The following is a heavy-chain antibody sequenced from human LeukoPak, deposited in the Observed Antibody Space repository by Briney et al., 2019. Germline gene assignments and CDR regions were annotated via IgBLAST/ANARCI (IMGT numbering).Heavy chain of an antibody. D-gene: IGHD2-2*01. CDR1: GGSISSYY. J-gene: IGHJ5*02. Sequence: PSETLSLTCTVSGGSISSYYWSWIRQPPGKGLEWIGYIYYSGSTNYNPSLKSRVTISVDTSKNQFSLKLSSVTAADTAVYYCAREEYQGNVWFDPWGQGTLVTVSS. V-gene: IGHV4-59*01. CDR2: IYYSGST. CDR3: AREEYQGNVWFDP.